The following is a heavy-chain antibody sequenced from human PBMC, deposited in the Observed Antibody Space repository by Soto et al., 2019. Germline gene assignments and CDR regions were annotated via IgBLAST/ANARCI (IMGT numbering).Heavy chain of an antibody. Sequence: GGSLRLSCAASGFTFSTYAMHWVRQAPGKGLEWVAVISYDGTNKYYTDSVKGRFTISRDNSKNTLYLQMNSLRAEDTAVYYCARDPRGYYDRSPYYFDYWGQGTLVTVSS. CDR3: ARDPRGYYDRSPYYFDY. V-gene: IGHV3-30-3*01. CDR2: ISYDGTNK. CDR1: GFTFSTYA. D-gene: IGHD3-22*01. J-gene: IGHJ4*02.